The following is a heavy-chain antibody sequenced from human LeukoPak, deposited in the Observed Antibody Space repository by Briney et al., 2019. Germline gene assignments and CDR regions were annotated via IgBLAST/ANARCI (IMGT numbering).Heavy chain of an antibody. CDR2: ISSGSSAI. J-gene: IGHJ4*02. CDR1: GFSFSTYS. Sequence: GGSLRLSCAASGFSFSTYSMNWVRQAPGKGLQWVSYISSGSSAIYYTDSVKGRLTITRDGAKNSVYLQMNSLRTEDTAVYYCGTGDPRFDYWGQGILVTVSS. CDR3: GTGDPRFDY. D-gene: IGHD7-27*01. V-gene: IGHV3-48*01.